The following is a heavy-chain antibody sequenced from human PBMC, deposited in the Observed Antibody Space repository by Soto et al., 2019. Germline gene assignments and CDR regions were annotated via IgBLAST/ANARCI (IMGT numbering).Heavy chain of an antibody. D-gene: IGHD5-12*01. J-gene: IGHJ4*02. Sequence: GGSLRLSCAASGFTFSSYAMHWVRQAPGKGLEWVAVISYDGSNKYYADSAKGRFTISRDNSKNTLYLQMNSLRAEDTAVYYCARALSRDGYNYVGNYWGQGTLVTVSS. V-gene: IGHV3-30-3*01. CDR3: ARALSRDGYNYVGNY. CDR2: ISYDGSNK. CDR1: GFTFSSYA.